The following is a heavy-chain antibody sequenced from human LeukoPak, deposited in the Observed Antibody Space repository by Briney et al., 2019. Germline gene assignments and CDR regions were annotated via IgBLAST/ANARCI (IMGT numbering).Heavy chain of an antibody. Sequence: GGSLRLSCAASGFTVSSNYMSWIRQAPGKGLEWVSVIYSGGNTYYADSVKGRFTISRDNSKNTLYLQMNSLRAEDTAVYYCASLPYSAPFSFDYWGQGTLVPVSS. CDR2: IYSGGNT. CDR1: GFTVSSNY. D-gene: IGHD2-15*01. V-gene: IGHV3-53*01. CDR3: ASLPYSAPFSFDY. J-gene: IGHJ4*02.